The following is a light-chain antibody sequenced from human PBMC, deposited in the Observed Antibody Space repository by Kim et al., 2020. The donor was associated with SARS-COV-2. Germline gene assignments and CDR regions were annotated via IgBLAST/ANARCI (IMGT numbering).Light chain of an antibody. J-gene: IGKJ2*01. CDR2: CAS. V-gene: IGKV3-20*01. CDR1: QSVSSTY. CDR3: QHYGNSPYT. Sequence: LSPGERATLTCRASQSVSSTYLVWYQQKPGQAPRLLIYCASSRATGIPDRFSGSGSGTDFTLTISRLEPEDFAVYYCQHYGNSPYTFGQGTKLEI.